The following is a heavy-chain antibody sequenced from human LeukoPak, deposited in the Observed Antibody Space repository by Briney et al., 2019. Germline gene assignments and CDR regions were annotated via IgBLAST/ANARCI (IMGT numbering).Heavy chain of an antibody. CDR1: GFTFSGSA. CDR2: IRSKANSYAT. D-gene: IGHD3-10*01. J-gene: IGHJ3*02. Sequence: GGSLRLSCAASGFTFSGSAMHWVRQASGKGLEWVGRIRSKANSYATAYAASVKGRFTISRDDSKNTAYLQMNSLKTEDTAVYYCTRRKVLLWFGELYAFDIWGQGTMVTVSS. V-gene: IGHV3-73*01. CDR3: TRRKVLLWFGELYAFDI.